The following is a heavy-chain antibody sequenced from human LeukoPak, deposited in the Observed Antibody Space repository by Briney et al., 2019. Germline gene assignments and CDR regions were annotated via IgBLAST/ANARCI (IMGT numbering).Heavy chain of an antibody. J-gene: IGHJ4*02. V-gene: IGHV4-31*03. CDR2: IFYTGST. D-gene: IGHD2-21*02. Sequence: PSQTLSLTCTVSGGSISSGGYYWSWIRQHPGKGLEWIGYIFYTGSTYYNPSLKSRVTISVETSKNQFSLKLSSVTAADTAVYYCARGHSLVTGAFDYWGQGTLVTVSS. CDR1: GGSISSGGYY. CDR3: ARGHSLVTGAFDY.